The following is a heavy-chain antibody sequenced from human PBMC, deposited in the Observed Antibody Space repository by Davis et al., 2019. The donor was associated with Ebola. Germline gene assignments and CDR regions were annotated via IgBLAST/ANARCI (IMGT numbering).Heavy chain of an antibody. J-gene: IGHJ4*02. CDR2: MNPNSGNT. CDR3: ARDGSTSDQKSGELDY. V-gene: IGHV1-8*02. Sequence: ASVKVSCKASGYTFTSYGISWVRQATGQGLEWMGWMNPNSGNTGYAQKFQGRVTMTRNTSISTAYMELSSLRSEDTAVYYCARDGSTSDQKSGELDYWGQGPLVTVSS. CDR1: GYTFTSYG. D-gene: IGHD7-27*01.